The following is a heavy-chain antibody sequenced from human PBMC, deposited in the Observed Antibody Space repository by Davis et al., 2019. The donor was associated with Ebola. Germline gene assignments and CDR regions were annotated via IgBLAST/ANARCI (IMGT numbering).Heavy chain of an antibody. CDR2: IIPILGIA. J-gene: IGHJ1*01. CDR3: ARGLSYFWSGYYTHH. Sequence: AASVKVSCKASGGTFSSYTISWVRQAPGQGLEWMGRIIPILGIANYAQKFQGRVTITADKSTSTAYMELSSLRSEDTAVYYCARGLSYFWSGYYTHHWGQGTLVTVSS. CDR1: GGTFSSYT. D-gene: IGHD3-3*01. V-gene: IGHV1-69*02.